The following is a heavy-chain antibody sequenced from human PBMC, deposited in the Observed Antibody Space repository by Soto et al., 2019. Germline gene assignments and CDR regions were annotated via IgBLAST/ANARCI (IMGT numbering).Heavy chain of an antibody. J-gene: IGHJ6*03. CDR3: ARLSNSYMDV. Sequence: VQLVESGGGLVQPGGSLRLSCAASGFTLSDHYMDWVRQAPGKGLEWVGRTRNKANSYTTEYAASVKGRFTISRDDSKDSLYLQMSSLKTEDTAVYYCARLSNSYMDVWGKGTTVTVSS. CDR2: TRNKANSYTT. CDR1: GFTLSDHY. V-gene: IGHV3-72*01.